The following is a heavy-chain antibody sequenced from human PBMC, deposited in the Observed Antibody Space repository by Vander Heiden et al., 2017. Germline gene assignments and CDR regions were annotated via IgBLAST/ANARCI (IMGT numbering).Heavy chain of an antibody. J-gene: IGHJ4*02. D-gene: IGHD5-12*01. V-gene: IGHV3-23*01. CDR1: GFTFSSYA. Sequence: EVQLLESGGGLVQPWGSLRRSCAASGFTFSSYAMSWVRQAPGKGLEWVSAISGSGGSTYYADSVKGRFTISRDNSKNTLYLQMNSLRAEDTAVYYCAKNLPSVEMATIPFDYWGQGTLVTVSS. CDR2: ISGSGGST. CDR3: AKNLPSVEMATIPFDY.